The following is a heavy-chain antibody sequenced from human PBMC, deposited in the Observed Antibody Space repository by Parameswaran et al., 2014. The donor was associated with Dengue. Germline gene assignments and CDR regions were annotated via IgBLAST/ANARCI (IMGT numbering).Heavy chain of an antibody. CDR2: IIPILGIA. D-gene: IGHD5-18*01. CDR3: ARGGYSYAGYYAFDI. V-gene: IGHV1-69*04. J-gene: IGHJ3*02. Sequence: SWVRQAPGQGLEWMGRIIPILGIANYAQKFQGRVTITADKSTSTAYMELSSLRSEDTAVYYCARGGYSYAGYYAFDIWGQGTMVTVSS.